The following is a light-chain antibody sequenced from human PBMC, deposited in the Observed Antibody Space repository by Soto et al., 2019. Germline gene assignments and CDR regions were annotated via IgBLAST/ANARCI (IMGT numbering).Light chain of an antibody. CDR1: SSDVGAYNF. CDR2: DVS. Sequence: QSALTQPPSASGSPGQSVTISCTGTSSDVGAYNFVSWYQQHPGKAPKLMIYDVSQRPSWVPDRFSASKSGNTASLTVSGLQAEDEADYYCSSYTTSSTDVFGAGTKVTVL. J-gene: IGLJ1*01. V-gene: IGLV2-8*01. CDR3: SSYTTSSTDV.